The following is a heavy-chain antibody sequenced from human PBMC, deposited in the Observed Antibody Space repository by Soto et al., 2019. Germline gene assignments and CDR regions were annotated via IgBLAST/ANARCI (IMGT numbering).Heavy chain of an antibody. CDR1: GFTFSSYA. V-gene: IGHV3-30-3*01. CDR2: ISYDGSNK. D-gene: IGHD2-15*01. Sequence: GGSLRLSCAASGFTFSSYAMNWVRQAPGKXLEWVAVISYDGSNKYYADSVKGRFTISRDNSKNTLYLQMNSLRAEDTAVYYCARLGYCSGGSCYSQLSFDYWGQGALVTVSS. J-gene: IGHJ4*02. CDR3: ARLGYCSGGSCYSQLSFDY.